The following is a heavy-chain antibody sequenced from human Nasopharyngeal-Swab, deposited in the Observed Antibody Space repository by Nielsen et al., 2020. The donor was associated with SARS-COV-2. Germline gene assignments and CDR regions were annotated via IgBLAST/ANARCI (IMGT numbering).Heavy chain of an antibody. J-gene: IGHJ4*02. V-gene: IGHV1-58*02. D-gene: IGHD6-13*01. CDR1: GFTFIRSA. Sequence: SVKVSCKASGFTFIRSAMQWVRQARGQRLEWIGWIVIGSDNTKYARKFPEKVTITRDMSTSTAYMELSSLRSEDTAVYYCAAGRYSSSWYSGIDYWGQGTLVTVSS. CDR2: IVIGSDNT. CDR3: AAGRYSSSWYSGIDY.